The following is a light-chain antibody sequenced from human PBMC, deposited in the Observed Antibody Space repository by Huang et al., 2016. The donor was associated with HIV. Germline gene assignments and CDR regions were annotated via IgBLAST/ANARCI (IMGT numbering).Light chain of an antibody. CDR2: GSS. Sequence: EIVMTQSPATLSVSPGQRGTLPCRANRSVSTNLAWYQQSHGQAPRLLSYGSSPRAPGIPARFRGSGSGTDFSLTISSLQSEDFALYYCHQYNNWLLSFGGGTRV. CDR1: RSVSTN. V-gene: IGKV3-15*01. CDR3: HQYNNWLLS. J-gene: IGKJ4*01.